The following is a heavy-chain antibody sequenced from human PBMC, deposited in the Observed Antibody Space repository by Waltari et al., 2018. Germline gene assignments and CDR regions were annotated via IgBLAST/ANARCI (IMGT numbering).Heavy chain of an antibody. D-gene: IGHD3-22*01. V-gene: IGHV3-72*01. CDR2: SRDKANSYTT. J-gene: IGHJ6*02. CDR1: RFSFSDHY. Sequence: EVQLVESGGGLVQPGGSLRLSCAASRFSFSDHYIDWVREAPGKGREWVGRSRDKANSYTTEFAGSGKGRLTISRDDSKKSLYLQMDSLKTEDTAVYYCASYDFDSRGYTYGMDVWGQGTTVTVSS. CDR3: ASYDFDSRGYTYGMDV.